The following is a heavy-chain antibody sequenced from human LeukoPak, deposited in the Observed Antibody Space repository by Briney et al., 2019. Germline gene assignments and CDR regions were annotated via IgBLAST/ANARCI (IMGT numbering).Heavy chain of an antibody. CDR3: ARGGASRPDF. CDR1: GFTFSSYA. V-gene: IGHV3-23*01. D-gene: IGHD6-6*01. Sequence: PGGSLRLSCAASGFTFSSYAMSWVRQAPGKGLEWVSVISGSGGSTYYADSVKGRFTISRDNSKNTLYLQMNSLSAEDTAVYYCARGGASRPDFWGQGTLVTVSS. CDR2: ISGSGGST. J-gene: IGHJ4*02.